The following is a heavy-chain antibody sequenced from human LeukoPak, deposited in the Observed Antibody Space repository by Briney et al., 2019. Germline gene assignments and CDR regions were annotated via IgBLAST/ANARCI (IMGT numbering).Heavy chain of an antibody. CDR3: AKAGALLWFGELYYFDY. Sequence: PGGSLRLSCAASGFTFDDYAMHWVRQAPGKGLEWVSGISWNSGSIGYADSVKGRFTISRDNAKNSLYLQMNSLRAEDTAVYYCAKAGALLWFGELYYFDYWGQGTLVTVSS. D-gene: IGHD3-10*01. CDR2: ISWNSGSI. V-gene: IGHV3-9*01. CDR1: GFTFDDYA. J-gene: IGHJ4*02.